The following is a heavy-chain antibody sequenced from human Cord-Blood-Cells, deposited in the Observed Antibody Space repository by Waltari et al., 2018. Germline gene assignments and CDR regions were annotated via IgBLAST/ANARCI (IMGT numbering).Heavy chain of an antibody. J-gene: IGHJ3*02. V-gene: IGHV3-23*01. Sequence: EVQLLESGGGLVQPGGSLRLSCAASGFTFSSYAMSWVRQAPGKGLEWVSDNSGGGCSTYYANSVKGRFTISSDNSKNTLYLQMNSLGAGDTAVYYCAKIRDDAFDSWGQGTMVTVSS. CDR3: AKIRDDAFDS. CDR2: NSGGGCST. CDR1: GFTFSSYA.